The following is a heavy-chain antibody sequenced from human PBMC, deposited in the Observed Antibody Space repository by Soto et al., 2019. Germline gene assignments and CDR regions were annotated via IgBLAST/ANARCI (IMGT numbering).Heavy chain of an antibody. V-gene: IGHV3-30*18. CDR1: GGSISSGG. CDR2: ISNDGNRK. CDR3: AKDRRQLSALDV. Sequence: LCLTCTVSGGSISSGGYYWSWVRQAPGKGLEWVTVISNDGNRKFYGESVKGRFSVSRDNNKDTLYLQMNSLRPEDTGVYYCAKDRRQLSALDVWCQGTMVT. D-gene: IGHD1-1*01. J-gene: IGHJ3*01.